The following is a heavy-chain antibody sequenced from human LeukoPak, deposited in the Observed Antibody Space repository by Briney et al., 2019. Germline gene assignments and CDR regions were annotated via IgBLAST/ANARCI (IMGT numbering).Heavy chain of an antibody. Sequence: SETLSLTCSVSGGSISSGSYYWSWIRQPPGKGLEWIGYIYYSGSTNYNPSLKSRVTISVDTSKNQFSLKLSSVTAADTAVYYCARGRAEYYYGSGSYFWFDPWGQGTLVTVSS. CDR3: ARGRAEYYYGSGSYFWFDP. V-gene: IGHV4-61*01. D-gene: IGHD3-10*01. J-gene: IGHJ5*02. CDR1: GGSISSGSYY. CDR2: IYYSGST.